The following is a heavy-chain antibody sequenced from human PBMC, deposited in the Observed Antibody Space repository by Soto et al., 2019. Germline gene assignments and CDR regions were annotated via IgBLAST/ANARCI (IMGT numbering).Heavy chain of an antibody. CDR1: GGSISSSNW. J-gene: IGHJ5*02. V-gene: IGHV4-4*02. CDR2: IYHSGST. D-gene: IGHD2-15*01. CDR3: ARTILGYCSGGSCYSGWFDP. Sequence: SETLSLTCAVSGGSISSSNWWSWVRQPPGKGLEWIGEIYHSGSTNYNPSLKSRVTISVDKSKNQFSLKLSSVTAADTAVYYCARTILGYCSGGSCYSGWFDPWGQGTLVTVSS.